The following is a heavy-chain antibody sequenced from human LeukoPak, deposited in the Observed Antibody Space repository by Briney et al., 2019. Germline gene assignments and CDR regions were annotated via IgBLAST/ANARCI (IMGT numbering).Heavy chain of an antibody. J-gene: IGHJ3*02. CDR2: IYYSGST. Sequence: SVTLSLTCTVSGGSINGYYWSWIRQPPGKGLEWIGYIYYSGSTNYNPSLKSRVTISVDTSKNQFSLKLSSVTAADTAVYYCARSMTTVNAFDIWGQGTMVTVSS. CDR1: GGSINGYY. CDR3: ARSMTTVNAFDI. V-gene: IGHV4-59*07. D-gene: IGHD4-17*01.